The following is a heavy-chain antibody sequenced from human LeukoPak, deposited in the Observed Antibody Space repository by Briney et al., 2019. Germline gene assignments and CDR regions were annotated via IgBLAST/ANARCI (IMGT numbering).Heavy chain of an antibody. V-gene: IGHV1-69*04. CDR2: IIPILGIA. CDR1: GGTFSSYA. CDR3: ARVGYSSSYFDY. J-gene: IGHJ4*02. D-gene: IGHD6-13*01. Sequence: SVKASCKASGGTFSSYAISWVRQAPGQGLEWMGRIIPILGIANYAQKFQGRVTITADKSTSTAYMELSSLRSEDTAVYYCARVGYSSSYFDYWGQGTLVTVSS.